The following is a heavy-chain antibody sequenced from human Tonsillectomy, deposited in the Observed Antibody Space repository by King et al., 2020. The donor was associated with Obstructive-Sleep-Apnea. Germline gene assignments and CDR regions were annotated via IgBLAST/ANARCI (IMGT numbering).Heavy chain of an antibody. Sequence: VQLVESGGGVVQPGRSLRLSCAASGFTCRLYAIHWVRQAPGKGLEWVAVISYDGSNNYYADSVKGRFTISRDNSENTVYLQMNSLRPDDTAVYYCAREQSHYVSGWGQYYGMDVWGQGTTVTVSS. CDR2: ISYDGSNN. CDR1: GFTCRLYA. V-gene: IGHV3-30*14. CDR3: AREQSHYVSGWGQYYGMDV. J-gene: IGHJ6*02. D-gene: IGHD3-10*01.